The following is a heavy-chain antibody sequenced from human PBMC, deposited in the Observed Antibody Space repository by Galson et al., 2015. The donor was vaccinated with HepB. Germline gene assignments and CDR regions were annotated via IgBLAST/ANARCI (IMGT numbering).Heavy chain of an antibody. CDR1: GFTFSRNA. CDR2: ISGSGGST. J-gene: IGHJ4*02. Sequence: SLRLSCAASGFTFSRNAMSWVRQAPGKGLEWVSAISGSGGSTYYADSVKGRFTISRDNSKNTLSLQMNSLRAEDTAVYYCAKDRVGATEFDYWGQGTLVTVSS. V-gene: IGHV3-23*01. D-gene: IGHD1-26*01. CDR3: AKDRVGATEFDY.